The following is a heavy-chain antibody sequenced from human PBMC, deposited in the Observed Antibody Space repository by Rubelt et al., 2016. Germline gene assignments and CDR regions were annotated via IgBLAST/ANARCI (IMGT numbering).Heavy chain of an antibody. CDR2: INPSGGST. CDR3: ATDSSSRSFDY. D-gene: IGHD6-13*01. Sequence: QVQLAQSGAEVKKPGASVKVSCKASGYTFTSYYMHWVRQAPGQGLEWMGIINPSGGSTSYAQKFQGRVTMTRNTSTSTVYMELSSLRSEDTAVYYCATDSSSRSFDYWGQGTLVTVSS. J-gene: IGHJ4*02. CDR1: GYTFTSYY. V-gene: IGHV1-46*01.